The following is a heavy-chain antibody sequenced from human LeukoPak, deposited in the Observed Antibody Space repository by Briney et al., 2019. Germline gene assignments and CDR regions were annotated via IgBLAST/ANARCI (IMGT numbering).Heavy chain of an antibody. D-gene: IGHD1-26*01. V-gene: IGHV4-59*01. CDR2: IYYSGST. CDR1: GGSISSYY. CDR3: ARATFGGSYYAFDI. J-gene: IGHJ3*02. Sequence: SETLSLTCTVSGGSISSYYWSWIRQPPGKGLEWIGYIYYSGSTNYNPSLKSRVNISLDTSKNQFSLKLSSVTAAGTAVYYCARATFGGSYYAFDIWGQGTMVTVSS.